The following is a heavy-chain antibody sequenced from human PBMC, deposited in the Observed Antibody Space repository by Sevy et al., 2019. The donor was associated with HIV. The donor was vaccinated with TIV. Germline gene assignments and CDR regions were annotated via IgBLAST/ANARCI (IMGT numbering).Heavy chain of an antibody. Sequence: SGPTLVKPTQTLTLTCTFSGFSLSTSGVGVGWIRQPPGKALEWLALSYWNDDKRYSPSQKGRLTITKDTSKNQVVLTMSNMDPVDTATYYSAHSSTVTTGRYYTYNWFDPWGQGTLVTVSS. CDR3: AHSSTVTTGRYYTYNWFDP. CDR1: GFSLSTSGVG. D-gene: IGHD4-17*01. V-gene: IGHV2-5*01. CDR2: SYWNDDK. J-gene: IGHJ5*02.